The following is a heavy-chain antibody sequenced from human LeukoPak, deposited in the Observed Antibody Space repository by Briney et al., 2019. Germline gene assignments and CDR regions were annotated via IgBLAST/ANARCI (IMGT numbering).Heavy chain of an antibody. CDR1: GGSISSYY. V-gene: IGHV4-59*12. D-gene: IGHD4-11*01. CDR2: IYYSGST. J-gene: IGHJ4*02. Sequence: SETLSLTCTVSGGSISSYYWSWIRQPPGKGLEWIGYIYYSGSTNYNPSLKSRVTISVDTSKNQFSLRLSSVTAADTAVYYCASIPADTVTTSPGDYWGQGTLVTVSS. CDR3: ASIPADTVTTSPGDY.